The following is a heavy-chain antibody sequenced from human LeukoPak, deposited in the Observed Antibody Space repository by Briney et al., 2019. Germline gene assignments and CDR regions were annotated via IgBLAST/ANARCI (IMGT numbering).Heavy chain of an antibody. V-gene: IGHV4-34*01. CDR1: GGSFSGYY. J-gene: IGHJ6*03. CDR2: INHSGST. CDR3: AREGIAARPELFYMDV. Sequence: TSETLSLTCAVYGGSFSGYYWSWIRQPPGKGLEWIGEINHSGSTNYNPPLKSRVTISVDTSKNQFSLKLSSVTAADTAVYYCAREGIAARPELFYMDVWGKGTTVTVSS. D-gene: IGHD6-6*01.